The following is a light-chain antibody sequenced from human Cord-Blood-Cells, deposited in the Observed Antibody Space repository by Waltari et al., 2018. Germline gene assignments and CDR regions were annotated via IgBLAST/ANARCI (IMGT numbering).Light chain of an antibody. J-gene: IGLJ2*01. CDR3: SSYTSSSTLVV. CDR1: SSYVGGYNY. CDR2: DVS. V-gene: IGLV2-14*01. Sequence: QSALTQPASVSGSPGQSITISCTGTSSYVGGYNYVSWDQQHPGKAPKLMIYDVSNRPSGVSNRFSGSKSVNTASLTISGLQAEDEADYYCSSYTSSSTLVVFGGGTKLTVL.